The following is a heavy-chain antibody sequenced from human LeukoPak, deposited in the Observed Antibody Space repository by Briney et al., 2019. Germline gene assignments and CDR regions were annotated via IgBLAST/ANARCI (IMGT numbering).Heavy chain of an antibody. J-gene: IGHJ4*02. CDR1: GFTFSSYE. CDR3: ATDPPSGAGRDY. D-gene: IGHD6-19*01. V-gene: IGHV3-48*03. CDR2: ISSSGSTI. Sequence: GGSLRLSCAASGFTFSSYEMNWVRQAPGKGLEWVSYISSSGSTIYYADSVKGRFTISRDNAKNSLYLQMNSPRAEDTAVYYCATDPPSGAGRDYWGQGTLVTVSS.